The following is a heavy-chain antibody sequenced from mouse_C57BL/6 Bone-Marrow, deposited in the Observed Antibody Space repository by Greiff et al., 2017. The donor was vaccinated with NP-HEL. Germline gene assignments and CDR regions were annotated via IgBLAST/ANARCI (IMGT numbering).Heavy chain of an antibody. CDR3: ARRAYYYGSSYDY. D-gene: IGHD1-1*01. V-gene: IGHV1-85*01. CDR2: IYPRAGST. CDR1: SYTFTSYD. J-gene: IGHJ2*01. Sequence: QVQLQQSGPELVKPGASVKLSCKASSYTFTSYDLNWVKQRPGQGLEWIGWIYPRAGSTKYIEKFHGKATLTVDTSSSTAYMELHSLTSEDSAVYFCARRAYYYGSSYDYWGQGTTLTVSS.